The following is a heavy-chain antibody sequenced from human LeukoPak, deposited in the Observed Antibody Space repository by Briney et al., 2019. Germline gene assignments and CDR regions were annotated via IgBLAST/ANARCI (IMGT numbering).Heavy chain of an antibody. CDR3: ARSFGASQQYSSSWYYYYMDV. J-gene: IGHJ6*03. CDR1: GYTFTTYY. D-gene: IGHD6-13*01. Sequence: ASVKVSCKASGYTFTTYYIHWVRQAPGQGLEWMGIINPSGGSTSFVQKFQGRVTMIRDMSTSTVYMELSSLRSEDAAVYYCARSFGASQQYSSSWYYYYMDVWGRGTTVTVSS. CDR2: INPSGGST. V-gene: IGHV1-46*01.